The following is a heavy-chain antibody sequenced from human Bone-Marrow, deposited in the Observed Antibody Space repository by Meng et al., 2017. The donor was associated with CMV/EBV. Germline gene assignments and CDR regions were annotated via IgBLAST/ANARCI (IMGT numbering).Heavy chain of an antibody. CDR3: ARGSLDFWSGFYAY. CDR1: GGSISSYY. J-gene: IGHJ4*02. CDR2: IYYSGST. D-gene: IGHD3-3*01. Sequence: SETLSLTCTVSGGSISSYYWSWIRQPPGKGLEWIGYIYYSGSTNYNPSLKSRVTISVDTSKNQFSLKLSSVTAADTAVYYCARGSLDFWSGFYAYWGQGTLVTVS. V-gene: IGHV4-59*01.